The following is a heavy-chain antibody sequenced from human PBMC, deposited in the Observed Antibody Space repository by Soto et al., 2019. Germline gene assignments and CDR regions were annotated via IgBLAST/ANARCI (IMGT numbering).Heavy chain of an antibody. Sequence: SETLSLTCTVSGGSISSYDLSWIRQPPGKGLEWIGYIYYSGSTNYNPSLKSRVTISVDTSKNQFSLKLSSVTAADTAVYYCARAPRGNYGYPSYFDYWGQGTLVTVSS. J-gene: IGHJ4*02. CDR2: IYYSGST. V-gene: IGHV4-59*01. CDR3: ARAPRGNYGYPSYFDY. D-gene: IGHD3-10*01. CDR1: GGSISSYD.